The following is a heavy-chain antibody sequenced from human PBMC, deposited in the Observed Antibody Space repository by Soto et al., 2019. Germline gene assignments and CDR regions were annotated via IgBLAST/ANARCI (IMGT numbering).Heavy chain of an antibody. CDR2: IIPIFGTA. D-gene: IGHD3-10*01. V-gene: IGHV1-69*13. J-gene: IGHJ6*02. CDR3: ARSITMVRGVISRYGMDV. Sequence: SVKVSCKASGGTFSSYAISWVRQAPGQGLEWMGGIIPIFGTANYAQKFQGRVTITADESTSTAYMELSSLRSEDTAVYYCARSITMVRGVISRYGMDVWGQGTTVTVSS. CDR1: GGTFSSYA.